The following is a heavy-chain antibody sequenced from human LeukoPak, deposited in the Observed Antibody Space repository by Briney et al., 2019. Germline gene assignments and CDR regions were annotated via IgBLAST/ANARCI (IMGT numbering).Heavy chain of an antibody. V-gene: IGHV1-8*01. CDR3: AREYYYDSSAGGNWFDP. CDR2: MNPNSGNT. D-gene: IGHD3-22*01. J-gene: IGHJ5*02. Sequence: GASVKVSCKASGYTFTSYDINWVRQATGQGLEWMGWMNPNSGNTGYARKFQGRVTMTRNTSISTAYMELSSLRSEDTAVYYCAREYYYDSSAGGNWFDPWGQGTLVTVSS. CDR1: GYTFTSYD.